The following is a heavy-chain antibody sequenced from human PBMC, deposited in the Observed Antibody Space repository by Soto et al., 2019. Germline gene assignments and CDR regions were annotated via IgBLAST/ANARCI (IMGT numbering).Heavy chain of an antibody. Sequence: GASVKVSCKASGYTFTGYYMHWVRQAPGQRLEWMGWINAGNGNTKYSQKFQGRVTITRDTSASTAYMELSSLRSEDTAVYYCARDMYYDFWSGLFDYWGQGTLVTVSS. CDR2: INAGNGNT. V-gene: IGHV1-3*01. CDR1: GYTFTGYY. J-gene: IGHJ4*02. CDR3: ARDMYYDFWSGLFDY. D-gene: IGHD3-3*01.